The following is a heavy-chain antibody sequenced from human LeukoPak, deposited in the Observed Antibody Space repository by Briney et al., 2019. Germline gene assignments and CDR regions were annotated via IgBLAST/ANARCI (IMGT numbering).Heavy chain of an antibody. J-gene: IGHJ4*02. V-gene: IGHV1-2*02. D-gene: IGHD3-10*01. CDR1: GYTFTGYY. CDR3: ARVSYYYGSGKDY. CDR2: INPNSGGT. Sequence: ASVKVSCKASGYTFTGYYMHWVRQAPGQGLEWMGWINPNSGGTNYAQKFQGRVTMTRDTSISTAYMELSRLRSDDTAAYYCARVSYYYGSGKDYWGQGTLVTVSS.